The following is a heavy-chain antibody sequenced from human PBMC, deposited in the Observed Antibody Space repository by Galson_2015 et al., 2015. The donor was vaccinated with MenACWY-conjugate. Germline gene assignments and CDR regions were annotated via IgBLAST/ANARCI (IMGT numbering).Heavy chain of an antibody. D-gene: IGHD4-17*01. CDR1: GFTFYTYT. V-gene: IGHV3-23*01. J-gene: IGHJ4*02. Sequence: SLRLSCAASGFTFYTYTMSWVRQSPGKGLEWVAGIYGSGHRDTFYADSVKGRFTISRDDSNNLVYLQMTSLRVEDTAVYYCAKDRHPDGVWNFDYWGQGILVTVSS. CDR3: AKDRHPDGVWNFDY. CDR2: IYGSGHRDT.